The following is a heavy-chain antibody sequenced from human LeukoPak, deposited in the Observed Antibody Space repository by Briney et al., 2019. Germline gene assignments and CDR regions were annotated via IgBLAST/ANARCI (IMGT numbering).Heavy chain of an antibody. D-gene: IGHD5-18*01. V-gene: IGHV3-48*03. CDR3: AREGWDTATDHYYYGMDV. J-gene: IGHJ6*04. CDR1: GFTFSSYE. CDR2: ISSSGSTK. Sequence: GGSLTLSCAASGFTFSSYEMNWLRQAPGKGLEWVSYISSSGSTKYYADSVKGRLTISSDNAKNSLYLQMNSLRAEETAVYYCAREGWDTATDHYYYGMDVWGKGTSVTVSA.